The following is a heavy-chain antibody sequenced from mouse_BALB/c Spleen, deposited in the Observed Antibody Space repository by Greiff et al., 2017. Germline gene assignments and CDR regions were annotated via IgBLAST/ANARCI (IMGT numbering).Heavy chain of an antibody. V-gene: IGHV2-4-1*01. Sequence: VQLQQSGPGLVQPSQSLSITCTVSGFSLTSYGVHWVRQSPGKGLEWLGVIWSGGSTDYNAAFISRLSISKDNSKSQVFFKMNSLQADDTAIYYCASLLWHYRFAYWGQGTLGTVSA. CDR2: IWSGGST. D-gene: IGHD2-10*01. CDR1: GFSLTSYG. CDR3: ASLLWHYRFAY. J-gene: IGHJ3*01.